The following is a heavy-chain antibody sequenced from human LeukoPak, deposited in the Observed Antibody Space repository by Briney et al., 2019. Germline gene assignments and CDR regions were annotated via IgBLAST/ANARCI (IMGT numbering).Heavy chain of an antibody. Sequence: SVKVSCKASGGTFSSYAISWVRQAPGQGLEWMGGIIPIFGTANYAQKFQGRVTITADESTSAAYMELSSLRSEDTAVYYCARGGGNGYYERNPDAFDIWGQGTMVTVSS. CDR2: IIPIFGTA. CDR3: ARGGGNGYYERNPDAFDI. J-gene: IGHJ3*02. V-gene: IGHV1-69*13. CDR1: GGTFSSYA. D-gene: IGHD3-22*01.